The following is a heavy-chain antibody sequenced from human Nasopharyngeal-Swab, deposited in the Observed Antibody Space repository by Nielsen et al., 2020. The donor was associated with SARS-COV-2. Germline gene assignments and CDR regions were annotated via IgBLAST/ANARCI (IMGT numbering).Heavy chain of an antibody. J-gene: IGHJ4*02. CDR3: VCGETTPSDY. D-gene: IGHD2-15*01. V-gene: IGHV3-74*01. Sequence: VRQAPGKGLVGVSRINSDGSIIDYADSVKGRFAISRDNARNTLNLQMNSLRAEDTALYYCVCGETTPSDYWGQGTLVTVSS. CDR2: INSDGSII.